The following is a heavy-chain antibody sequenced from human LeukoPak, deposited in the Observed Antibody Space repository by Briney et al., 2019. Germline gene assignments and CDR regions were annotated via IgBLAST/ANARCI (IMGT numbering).Heavy chain of an antibody. CDR2: IIPIFGTA. J-gene: IGHJ4*01. CDR1: GGTFSSYA. V-gene: IGHV1-69*05. CDR3: AIGSVEMATICNY. Sequence: SVKVFCKASGGTFSSYAISWVRQAPGQGLEWMGGIIPIFGTANYAQKSQGRVTITTDESTSTAYMELSSLRSEDTAVYYCAIGSVEMATICNYWGQGTLVTVSS. D-gene: IGHD5-24*01.